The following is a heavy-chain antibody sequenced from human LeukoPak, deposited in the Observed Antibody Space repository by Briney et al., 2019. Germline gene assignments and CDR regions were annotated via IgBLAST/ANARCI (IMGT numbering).Heavy chain of an antibody. J-gene: IGHJ4*02. CDR2: IYYSGST. CDR3: ARRRGGPFNFDY. V-gene: IGHV4-59*01. CDR1: ARSISDYY. D-gene: IGHD3-16*01. Sequence: PSPSLSLTCTLSARSISDYYCSCIRQPAGKGLELIGYIYYSGSTRYNPPLKSRVPISIDTSKNQFSLRLGSVAAADTAVYYCARRRGGPFNFDYWGEGTLVTVSS.